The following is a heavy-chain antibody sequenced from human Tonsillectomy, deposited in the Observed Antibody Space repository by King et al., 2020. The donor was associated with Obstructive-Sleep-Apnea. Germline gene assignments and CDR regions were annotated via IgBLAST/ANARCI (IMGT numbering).Heavy chain of an antibody. Sequence: TLKESGPTLVKPTQTLTLTCTFSGFSLSTSGVGVGWIRQPPGKALEWLALIYWDDDKRYSPSLKSRLTITKDTSKNQVVLTMTNMDPVDTASYFCAHRQAATYYFDHWGQGTLVTVSS. V-gene: IGHV2-5*02. CDR1: GFSLSTSGVG. D-gene: IGHD2-15*01. CDR2: IYWDDDK. CDR3: AHRQAATYYFDH. J-gene: IGHJ4*02.